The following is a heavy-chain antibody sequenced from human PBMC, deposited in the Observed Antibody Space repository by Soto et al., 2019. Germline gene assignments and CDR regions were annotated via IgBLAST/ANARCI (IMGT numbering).Heavy chain of an antibody. D-gene: IGHD2-21*01. CDR1: GGSVSSTNW. CDR3: AASCVACGGFNYYGMDV. CDR2: IYHIGST. V-gene: IGHV4-4*02. Sequence: SETLSLTCAVSGGSVSSTNWWSWVRQSPGKGLEWIGDIYHIGSTNYNPSLRGRVTVSVDTSKNQFSLKLSSVTAADTAVYYCAASCVACGGFNYYGMDVWGQGTTVTVSS. J-gene: IGHJ6*02.